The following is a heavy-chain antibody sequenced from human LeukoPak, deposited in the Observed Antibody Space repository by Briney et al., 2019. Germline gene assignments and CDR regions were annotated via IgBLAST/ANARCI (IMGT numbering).Heavy chain of an antibody. CDR1: GGSFSGYY. CDR2: INHSGST. D-gene: IGHD6-19*01. V-gene: IGHV4-34*01. Sequence: PSETLSLTCAVYGGSFSGYYWSWIRQPPGKGLEWIGEINHSGSTNYNPSLKSRVTISVDTSKNQFSLKLSSVTAADTAVYYCATQLAVAGHGIWGQGTMVTVSS. CDR3: ATQLAVAGHGI. J-gene: IGHJ3*02.